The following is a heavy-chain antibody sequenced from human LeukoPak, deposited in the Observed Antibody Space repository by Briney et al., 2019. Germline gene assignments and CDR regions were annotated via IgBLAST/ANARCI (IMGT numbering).Heavy chain of an antibody. V-gene: IGHV1-2*02. CDR1: GYTFTGYY. CDR3: ARELPYCSGGSCFGTYFDY. D-gene: IGHD2-15*01. J-gene: IGHJ4*02. CDR2: INPNSGGT. Sequence: ASLKLSCNASGYTFTGYYMHWVRQAPGQGLEWMGWINPNSGGTNYAQKFQGRVTMTRDTSISTAYMELSRLRSDDTAVYYCARELPYCSGGSCFGTYFDYWGQGTLVTVSS.